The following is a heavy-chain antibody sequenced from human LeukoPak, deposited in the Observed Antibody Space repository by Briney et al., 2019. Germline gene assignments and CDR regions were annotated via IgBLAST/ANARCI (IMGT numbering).Heavy chain of an antibody. J-gene: IGHJ6*04. Sequence: HPGGSLRLSCAASGFTVSPTGTQSVRHAPGKRLEWVAFIHNDGTMGQYADSVKGRFTISKDFSRNTLYLQMNSLRDDDTAVYYCAKEGDEFRGYLDVWGKGTTVTVSS. V-gene: IGHV3-30*02. CDR1: GFTVSPTG. D-gene: IGHD3-16*01. CDR3: AKEGDEFRGYLDV. CDR2: IHNDGTMG.